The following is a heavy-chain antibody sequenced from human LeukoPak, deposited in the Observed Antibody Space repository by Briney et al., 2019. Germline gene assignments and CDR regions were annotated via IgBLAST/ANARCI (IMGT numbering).Heavy chain of an antibody. CDR3: ATDRIVGASAFDV. J-gene: IGHJ3*01. D-gene: IGHD1-26*01. CDR2: IKSKTNGGEAT. Sequence: GGSLRLSCAGSGFSFSHTWMNWVCQAPGKGLEYIGRIKSKTNGGEATEYAAAVTGRFFISRDDSASTLYLHLNSLKTEDTAVYYCATDRIVGASAFDVWGQGTMVTVSS. CDR1: GFSFSHTW. V-gene: IGHV3-15*01.